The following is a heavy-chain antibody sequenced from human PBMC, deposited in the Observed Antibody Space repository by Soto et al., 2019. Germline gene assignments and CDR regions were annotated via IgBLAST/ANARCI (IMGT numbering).Heavy chain of an antibody. Sequence: ASVKVSCKASGGTFSSYAISWVRQAPGQGLEWMGGIIPIFGTANYAQKFQGRVTITADESTSTAYMELSSLRSEDTAVYYCARDRRGIVVSAWHDPWRQGTLVTVSS. CDR1: GGTFSSYA. CDR2: IIPIFGTA. CDR3: ARDRRGIVVSAWHDP. J-gene: IGHJ5*02. V-gene: IGHV1-69*13. D-gene: IGHD3-22*01.